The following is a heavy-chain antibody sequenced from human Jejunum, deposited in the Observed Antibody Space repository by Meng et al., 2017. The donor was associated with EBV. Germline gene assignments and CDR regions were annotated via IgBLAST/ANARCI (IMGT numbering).Heavy chain of an antibody. J-gene: IGHJ4*02. CDR3: ARDRSNSDY. Sequence: QVQLVQSGAEVKKPGAYVKVSCKASGYDFINSGISWVRQAPGQGLGWMGWISVYRGNTNYAQRFQDRVTLTTNTSTSTVYMELRSLTSDDTAVYYCARDRSNSDYWGQGTLVTVSS. D-gene: IGHD5-24*01. CDR1: GYDFINSG. V-gene: IGHV1-18*01. CDR2: ISVYRGNT.